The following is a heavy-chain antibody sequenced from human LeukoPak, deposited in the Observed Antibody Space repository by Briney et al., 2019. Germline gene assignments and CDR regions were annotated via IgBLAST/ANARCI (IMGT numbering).Heavy chain of an antibody. CDR1: GFTFSSYE. D-gene: IGHD3-10*01. CDR2: ISSSGSTI. V-gene: IGHV3-48*03. Sequence: PGGSLRLSCAASGFTFSSYEMNWVRQAPGKGLEWVSYISSSGSTIYYADSVKGRFTISRDNAKNSLYPQMNSLRAEDTAVYYCARGSFGGWKVYYFDYWGQGTLVTVSS. CDR3: ARGSFGGWKVYYFDY. J-gene: IGHJ4*02.